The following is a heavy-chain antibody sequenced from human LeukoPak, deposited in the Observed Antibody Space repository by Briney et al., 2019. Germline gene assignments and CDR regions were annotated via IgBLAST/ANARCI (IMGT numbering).Heavy chain of an antibody. J-gene: IGHJ6*02. CDR1: GFTFSNAW. CDR3: TTAVVGATDYYYYYGMDV. CDR2: IKSKTDGGTT. D-gene: IGHD1-26*01. Sequence: TGGSLRLSCAASGFTFSNAWMSCVRQAPGKSLEWLGRIKSKTDGGTTDYAAPVKGRFTISRDDSKNTLYLQMNSLKTEDTAVYYCTTAVVGATDYYYYYGMDVWGQGTTVTVSS. V-gene: IGHV3-15*01.